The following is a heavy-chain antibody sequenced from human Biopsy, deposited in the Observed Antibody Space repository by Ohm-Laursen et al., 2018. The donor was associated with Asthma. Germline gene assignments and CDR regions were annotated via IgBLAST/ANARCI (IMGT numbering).Heavy chain of an antibody. D-gene: IGHD4-23*01. J-gene: IGHJ4*02. CDR2: FYPSGTT. Sequence: TLTLTGSLSGFSISTTKMRVSWLRQPPGKALEWLGYFYPSGTTNYNPSLKSRVTIYVDTSKNQFSLKLTSGTAADTAVYYCARTSQRATVVHFDYWGQGTLVTVSS. V-gene: IGHV4-61*01. CDR3: ARTSQRATVVHFDY. CDR1: GFSISTTKMR.